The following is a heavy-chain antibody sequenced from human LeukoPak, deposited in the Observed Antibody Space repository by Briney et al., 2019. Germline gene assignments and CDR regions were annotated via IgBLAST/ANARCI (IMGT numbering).Heavy chain of an antibody. Sequence: GESLKISCKGSGYSFTSYWIGWVRQAPGKGLEWVANIKQDGSEKYYVDSVKGRFTISRDNAKNSLYLQMNGLRAEDTAVYFCAREWGSHWGNDYWGQGTLVTVSS. V-gene: IGHV3-7*01. CDR2: IKQDGSEK. CDR1: GYSFTSYW. J-gene: IGHJ4*02. CDR3: AREWGSHWGNDY. D-gene: IGHD7-27*01.